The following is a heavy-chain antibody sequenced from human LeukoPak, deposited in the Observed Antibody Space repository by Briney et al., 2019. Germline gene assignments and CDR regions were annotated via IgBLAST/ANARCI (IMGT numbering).Heavy chain of an antibody. CDR3: ARPNYYDSSGYLYYFDY. CDR1: GFTFSSYG. CDR2: IWYDGSNK. Sequence: GGSLRLSCAASGFTFSSYGMHWVRQAPGKGLEWVAVIWYDGSNKYYADSVKGRFTISRDNSKNTLYLQMNSLRAEDTAAYYCARPNYYDSSGYLYYFDYWGQGTLVTVSS. D-gene: IGHD3-22*01. J-gene: IGHJ4*02. V-gene: IGHV3-33*01.